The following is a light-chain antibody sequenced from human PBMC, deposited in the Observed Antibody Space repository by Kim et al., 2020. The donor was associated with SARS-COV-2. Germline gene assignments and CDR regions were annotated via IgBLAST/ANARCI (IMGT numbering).Light chain of an antibody. CDR1: NIRSKS. V-gene: IGLV3-21*04. CDR2: YDS. Sequence: GKTARITCGGNNIRSKSVHWYQQKPDQAPVLVIYYDSDRPSGIPERFSGSNSGNTATLTISRVEAGDEADYYCQVWDSSSDHPNWVFGGGTKLTVL. J-gene: IGLJ3*02. CDR3: QVWDSSSDHPNWV.